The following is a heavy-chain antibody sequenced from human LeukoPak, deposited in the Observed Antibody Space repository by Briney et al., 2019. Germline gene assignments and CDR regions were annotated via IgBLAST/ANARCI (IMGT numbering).Heavy chain of an antibody. CDR2: ISSSSSTI. CDR1: GSTFSSYA. D-gene: IGHD6-19*01. V-gene: IGHV3-48*01. CDR3: ARDLPQPAFGEQWLVRGAFDI. J-gene: IGHJ3*02. Sequence: GGSLRLSCAASGSTFSSYAMHWVRQAPGKGLEWVSYISSSSSTIYYADSVKGRFTISRDNAKNSLYLQMNSLRAEDTAVYYCARDLPQPAFGEQWLVRGAFDIWGQGTMVTVSS.